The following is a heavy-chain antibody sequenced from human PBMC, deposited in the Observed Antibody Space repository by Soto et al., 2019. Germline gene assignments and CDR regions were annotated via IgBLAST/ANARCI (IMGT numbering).Heavy chain of an antibody. CDR3: ARPLEAAAAFDI. V-gene: IGHV5-51*01. CDR1: GYTFTTYW. J-gene: IGHJ3*02. CDR2: IYPSDFDT. D-gene: IGHD6-25*01. Sequence: GESLKISCKASGYTFTTYWIGWVRQMPGKGLEWMGLIYPSDFDTRYSPSFQGQVTISADKSIGTAYLQWSSLKASDTALYYCARPLEAAAAFDIWGQGTMVTVSS.